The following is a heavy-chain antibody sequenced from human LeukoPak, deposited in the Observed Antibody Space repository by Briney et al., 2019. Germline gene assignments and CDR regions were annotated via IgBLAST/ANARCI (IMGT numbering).Heavy chain of an antibody. Sequence: SETLSLTCTVSGGSISSGDYYWSWIRQPPGKGLEWIGYIYYSGSTYYNPSLKSRVTISVDTSKNQFSLKLSSVTAADTAVYYCARVSTAMIYGAFDIWGQGTMVTVSS. CDR1: GGSISSGDYY. D-gene: IGHD5-18*01. CDR2: IYYSGST. V-gene: IGHV4-30-4*08. CDR3: ARVSTAMIYGAFDI. J-gene: IGHJ3*02.